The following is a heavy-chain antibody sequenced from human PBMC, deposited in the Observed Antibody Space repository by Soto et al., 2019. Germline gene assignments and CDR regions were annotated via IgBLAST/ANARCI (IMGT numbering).Heavy chain of an antibody. J-gene: IGHJ3*02. V-gene: IGHV1-8*01. CDR2: MNPNSGNT. CDR1: GYTFTSYD. CDR3: ARDSSYIWGSYRFYAFDI. Sequence: ASVKVSFKASGYTFTSYDINWVRQATGQGLEWMGWMNPNSGNTGYAQKFQGRVTMTRNTSISTAYMELSSLRSEDTAVYYCARDSSYIWGSYRFYAFDIWGQGTMVTVSS. D-gene: IGHD3-16*02.